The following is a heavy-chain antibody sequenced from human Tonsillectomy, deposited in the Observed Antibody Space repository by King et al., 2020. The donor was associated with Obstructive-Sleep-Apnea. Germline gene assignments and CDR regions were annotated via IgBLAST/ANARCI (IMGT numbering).Heavy chain of an antibody. J-gene: IGHJ6*02. CDR1: GFTFSSYS. CDR2: ISSSSSYI. D-gene: IGHD4-11*01. V-gene: IGHV3-21*01. CDR3: ARDYRFSNYGGYYYYGMDV. Sequence: VQLVESGGGLVKPGGSLRLSCAASGFTFSSYSMNWGRQAPGKGLEWVSSISSSSSYIYDANSVKGRLTISRDNAKNSLYPQMNSLSAEDTAVYYCARDYRFSNYGGYYYYGMDVWGQGTTVTVSS.